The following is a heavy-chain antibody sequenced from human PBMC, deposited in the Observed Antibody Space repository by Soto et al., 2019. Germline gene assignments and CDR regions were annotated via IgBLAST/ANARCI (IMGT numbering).Heavy chain of an antibody. V-gene: IGHV3-30*18. CDR1: GFRFGKYG. D-gene: IGHD6-19*01. CDR3: AKSSSAWYGDFDH. Sequence: QVQLLESGGGVVQPGRSLRLSCVASGFRFGKYGMHWVRQAPGKGLEWVAVISNDGSNTYYADTVEGRFTISRDNSKNTLFLQMNSLRADDTAVYYCAKSSSAWYGDFDHWGHGTLVTVSS. J-gene: IGHJ4*01. CDR2: ISNDGSNT.